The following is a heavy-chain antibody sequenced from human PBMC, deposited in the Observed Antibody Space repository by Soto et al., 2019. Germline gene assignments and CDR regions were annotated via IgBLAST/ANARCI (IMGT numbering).Heavy chain of an antibody. V-gene: IGHV1-46*01. CDR1: GYTFTSYY. CDR2: INPSGGST. J-gene: IGHJ6*02. D-gene: IGHD5-18*01. Sequence: ASVKVSCKASGYTFTSYYMHWVRQAPGQGLEWMGIINPSGGSTSYAQKFQGRVTMTRDTSTSTVYMELSSLRSEDTAVYYCARGDDVDPGGVYYYGMDVWGQGTTVXVSS. CDR3: ARGDDVDPGGVYYYGMDV.